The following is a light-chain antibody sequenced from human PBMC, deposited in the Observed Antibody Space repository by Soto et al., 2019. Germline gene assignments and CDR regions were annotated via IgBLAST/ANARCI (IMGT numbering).Light chain of an antibody. CDR1: QSISSW. CDR3: QQYNSYSPWT. CDR2: DAS. J-gene: IGKJ1*01. V-gene: IGKV1-5*01. Sequence: DMQMTQSPSTLSASVGARVTITCRASQSISSWLAWYQQKPGKAPKLLIYDASSLESGVPSRFSGSGSGTEFTLTISSLQSDDFATYYCQQYNSYSPWTFGQGTKVDIK.